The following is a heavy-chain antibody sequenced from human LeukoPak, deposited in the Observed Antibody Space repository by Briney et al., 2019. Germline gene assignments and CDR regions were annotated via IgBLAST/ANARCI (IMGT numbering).Heavy chain of an antibody. Sequence: SETLSLTCAVYGGSFSGYYWSWIRQPPGKGLEWIGEINHSGSTNYNPSLKSRVTISVDTSKNQFSLKLSSVTAADTAVYYCAREVGAISLGYWGQGTLVTVSS. CDR3: AREVGAISLGY. CDR2: INHSGST. J-gene: IGHJ4*02. D-gene: IGHD1-26*01. CDR1: GGSFSGYY. V-gene: IGHV4-34*01.